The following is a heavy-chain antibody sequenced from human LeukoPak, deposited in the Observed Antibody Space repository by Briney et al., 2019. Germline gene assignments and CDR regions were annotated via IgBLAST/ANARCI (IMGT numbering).Heavy chain of an antibody. D-gene: IGHD3-10*01. CDR1: GGSINSRNYY. J-gene: IGHJ2*01. CDR3: GRLGESVYWYFDL. CDR2: ISYTGST. V-gene: IGHV4-39*01. Sequence: SETLSLTCTVSGGSINSRNYYWAWIRQPPGKGLEWIGSISYTGSTYYNPSLKSRVTRSVDTSKNQVSLRLSSVTAADTAVYYCGRLGESVYWYFDLGGRGPLFTFSS.